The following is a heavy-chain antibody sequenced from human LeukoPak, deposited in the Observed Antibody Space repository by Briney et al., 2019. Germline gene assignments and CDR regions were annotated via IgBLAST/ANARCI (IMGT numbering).Heavy chain of an antibody. D-gene: IGHD3-10*01. Sequence: GGSLRLSCAASGFTFSSYAMSWVRQAPGKGLEWVSAISGSGGSTYYADPVKGRFTISRDNSKNTLYLQMNSLRAEDTAVYYCAKGGDYYYYGMDVWGQGTTVTVSS. V-gene: IGHV3-23*01. J-gene: IGHJ6*02. CDR2: ISGSGGST. CDR1: GFTFSSYA. CDR3: AKGGDYYYYGMDV.